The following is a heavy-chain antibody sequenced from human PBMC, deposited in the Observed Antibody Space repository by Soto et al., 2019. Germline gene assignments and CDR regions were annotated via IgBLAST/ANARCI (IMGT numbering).Heavy chain of an antibody. D-gene: IGHD2-2*01. CDR3: ARVSHCSSTSCYDYYYYGMDV. Sequence: PSVKVSCKASGYTFTSYGISWVRQAPGQGLEWMGWISAYNGNTNYAQKLQGRVTMTTDTSTSTAYMELRSLRSDDTAVYYCARVSHCSSTSCYDYYYYGMDVWGQGTTVTVSS. CDR1: GYTFTSYG. CDR2: ISAYNGNT. V-gene: IGHV1-18*01. J-gene: IGHJ6*02.